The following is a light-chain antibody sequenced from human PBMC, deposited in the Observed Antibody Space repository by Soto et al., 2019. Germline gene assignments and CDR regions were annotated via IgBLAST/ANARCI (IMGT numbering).Light chain of an antibody. CDR2: DVS. V-gene: IGLV2-11*01. J-gene: IGLJ2*01. Sequence: QSVLTQPRSVSASPGQSVTISCTGTSSNVGGYNFVSWYQQHPGKAPKLMVYDVSKRPSGVPDRFSGSKSGNTASLTISGLQAVDEGDYYCCSYAGSFTLLFGGGTKLTVL. CDR1: SSNVGGYNF. CDR3: CSYAGSFTLL.